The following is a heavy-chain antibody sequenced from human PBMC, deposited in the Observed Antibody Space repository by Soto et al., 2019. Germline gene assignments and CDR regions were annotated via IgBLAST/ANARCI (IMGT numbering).Heavy chain of an antibody. CDR1: GLSVSDNY. CDR3: VSRIPSWVFDY. Sequence: GGSLRLSCGASGLSVSDNYMGWVRQAPGRGLEWVSVMYSGGDTHYADSVKGRFTISRDKSENTLYLQMNSLRDEDTGVYFCVSRIPSWVFDYWGLGTLVTVSS. J-gene: IGHJ4*01. CDR2: MYSGGDT. V-gene: IGHV3-53*01. D-gene: IGHD2-21*01.